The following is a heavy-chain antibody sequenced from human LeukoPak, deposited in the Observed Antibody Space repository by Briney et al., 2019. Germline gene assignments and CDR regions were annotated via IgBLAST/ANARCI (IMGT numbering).Heavy chain of an antibody. CDR2: ISHDGRTK. J-gene: IGHJ4*02. Sequence: GKSLTPSCVVSGFNFDNFAMHWVRQPLGKGLEWVAVISHDGRTKYYADSMKGRITISRDNSKNTLFLQMNNLRSEDTAVYFCARPSPPGDGYNPPDHWGQGTLVTVSS. V-gene: IGHV3-30*04. D-gene: IGHD5-24*01. CDR1: GFNFDNFA. CDR3: ARPSPPGDGYNPPDH.